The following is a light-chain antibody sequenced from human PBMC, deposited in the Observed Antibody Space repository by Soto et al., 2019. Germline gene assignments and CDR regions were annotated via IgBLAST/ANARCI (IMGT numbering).Light chain of an antibody. J-gene: IGLJ2*01. V-gene: IGLV1-47*01. CDR3: ATWDDSLSGPL. CDR1: SSNIGRSS. CDR2: RSN. Sequence: QSVLTQPPSASGTRGQRVTIFCSGSSSNIGRSSVYWFQQLPGTTPKLLIYRSNQRPSGVPDRFSGSKSGTSASLAISGLRSEDEAEYYCATWDDSLSGPLFGGGTKLTVL.